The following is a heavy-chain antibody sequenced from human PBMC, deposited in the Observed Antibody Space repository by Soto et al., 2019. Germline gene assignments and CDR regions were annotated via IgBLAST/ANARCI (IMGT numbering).Heavy chain of an antibody. CDR3: ARLVTPGYYFDY. D-gene: IGHD4-4*01. V-gene: IGHV4-59*01. CDR2: IYYSGST. J-gene: IGHJ4*02. CDR1: GGSISSYH. Sequence: SETLSLTCTVSGGSISSYHWSWIRQPPGKGLEWIGYIYYSGSTNYNPSLKSRVTISVDTSKNQFSLKLSSVTAADTAVYYCARLVTPGYYFDYWGQGTLVTVSS.